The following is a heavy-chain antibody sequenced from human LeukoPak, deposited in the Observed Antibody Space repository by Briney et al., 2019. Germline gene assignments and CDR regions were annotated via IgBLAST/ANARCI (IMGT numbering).Heavy chain of an antibody. CDR3: ARGRIAKIVVVHSFSYGMDV. CDR1: GGSISSGDYY. D-gene: IGHD3-22*01. J-gene: IGHJ6*02. CDR2: MYYSGST. V-gene: IGHV4-30-4*01. Sequence: SQTLSLTCAVSGGSISSGDYYWSWIRHPPGKGLEWIAYMYYSGSTYYNPSLKSRVTMSADTSKNQLSLELRSVTAADTAVYYCARGRIAKIVVVHSFSYGMDVWGQGTTVTVSS.